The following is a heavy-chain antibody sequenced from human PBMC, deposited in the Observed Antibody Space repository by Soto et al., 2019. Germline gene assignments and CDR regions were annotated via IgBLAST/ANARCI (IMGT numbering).Heavy chain of an antibody. CDR1: GFTFSSYS. Sequence: EVQLVESGGGLVKPGGSLRLSCAASGFTFSSYSMNWVRQAPGKGLEWVSSISSSSSYIYYADSVKGRFTISRDNAKNSLHLQMNSLRAEDTAVYYCARDRGGDLKASEIWGQGTMVTVSS. V-gene: IGHV3-21*01. D-gene: IGHD3-10*01. J-gene: IGHJ3*02. CDR2: ISSSSSYI. CDR3: ARDRGGDLKASEI.